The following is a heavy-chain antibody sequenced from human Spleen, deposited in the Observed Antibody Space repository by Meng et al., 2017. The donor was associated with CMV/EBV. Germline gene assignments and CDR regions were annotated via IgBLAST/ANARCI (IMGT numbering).Heavy chain of an antibody. J-gene: IGHJ4*02. CDR1: GFTFSSYG. CDR2: LWYDGTNK. Sequence: GGSLRLSCAASGFTFSSYGMHWVRQAPGKGLEWVAGLWYDGTNKHHTDSVKGRFTVSRDNSKNTLYLQMNSLRPEDTAVYYCARSPLALTPFDYWGQGTLVTVSS. V-gene: IGHV3-30*19. CDR3: ARSPLALTPFDY. D-gene: IGHD4-23*01.